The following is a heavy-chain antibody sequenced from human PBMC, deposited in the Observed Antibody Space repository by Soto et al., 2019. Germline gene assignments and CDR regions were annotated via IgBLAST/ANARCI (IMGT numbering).Heavy chain of an antibody. CDR2: INHSGST. D-gene: IGHD1-26*01. J-gene: IGHJ4*02. Sequence: PSETLSLTCAVYGGSFSGYYWSWIRQPPGKGLEWIGEINHSGSTNYNPSLKSRVTISVDTSKNQFSLKLSSVTAADTAVYYCARWTSTDGGRSNFDYWGQGTMVTVS. CDR1: GGSFSGYY. V-gene: IGHV4-34*01. CDR3: ARWTSTDGGRSNFDY.